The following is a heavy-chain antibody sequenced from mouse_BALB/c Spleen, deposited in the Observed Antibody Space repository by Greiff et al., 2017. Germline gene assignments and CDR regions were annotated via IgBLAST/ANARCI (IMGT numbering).Heavy chain of an antibody. CDR2: ISYDGSN. CDR1: GYSITSGYY. Sequence: DVKLQESGPGLVKPSQSLSLTCSVTGYSITSGYYWNWIRQFPGNKLEWMGYISYDGSNNYNPSLKNRISITRDTSKNQFFLKLNSVTTEDTATYYCAREDSRAMDYWGQGTSVTVSS. J-gene: IGHJ4*01. CDR3: AREDSRAMDY. V-gene: IGHV3-6*02. D-gene: IGHD1-1*01.